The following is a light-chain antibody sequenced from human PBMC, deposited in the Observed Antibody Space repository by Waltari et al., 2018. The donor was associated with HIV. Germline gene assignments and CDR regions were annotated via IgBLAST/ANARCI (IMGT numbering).Light chain of an antibody. CDR1: SAGRNY. CDR3: ATWDDWLSGWV. V-gene: IGLV1-47*01. Sequence: QSVVTQPPSASGTPGQRVTIPCSGSSAGRNYVYWYQQPPGTAPKLLIYRNNQRPSGVPDRFSGSRSDTSVSLAISGLRSEDEADYYCATWDDWLSGWVFGGGTKLTVL. CDR2: RNN. J-gene: IGLJ3*02.